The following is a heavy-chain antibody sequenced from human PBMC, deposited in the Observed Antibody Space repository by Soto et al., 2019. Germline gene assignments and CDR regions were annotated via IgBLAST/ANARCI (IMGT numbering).Heavy chain of an antibody. V-gene: IGHV4-30-2*01. D-gene: IGHD4-17*01. CDR2: IYHSGST. CDR3: AGTVTVQLYYYYGMDV. J-gene: IGHJ6*02. Sequence: QLQLQESGSGLVKPSQTLSLTCAVSGGSISSGGYSWSWIRQPPGKGLEWIGYIYHSGSTYYNPSPKSRVTISVDSSKNQFSLKLSSVTAADTAVYYCAGTVTVQLYYYYGMDVWGQGTTVTVSS. CDR1: GGSISSGGYS.